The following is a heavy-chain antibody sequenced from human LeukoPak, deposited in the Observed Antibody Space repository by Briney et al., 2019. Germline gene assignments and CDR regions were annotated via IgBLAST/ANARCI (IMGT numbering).Heavy chain of an antibody. D-gene: IGHD1-26*01. CDR3: ARAKRELPSYYYYMDV. CDR2: MNPNSGNT. J-gene: IGHJ6*03. V-gene: IGHV1-8*01. CDR1: GYTFTSYD. Sequence: VASVKVSCKASGYTFTSYDINWVRQATGQGLEWMGWMNPNSGNTGYAQKFQGRVTMTRNTSISTAYMELSSLRSEDTAVYYCARAKRELPSYYYYMDVWGKGITVTVSS.